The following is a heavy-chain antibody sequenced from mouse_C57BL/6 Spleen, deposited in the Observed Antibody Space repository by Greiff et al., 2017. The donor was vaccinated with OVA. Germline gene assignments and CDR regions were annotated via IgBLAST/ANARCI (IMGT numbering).Heavy chain of an antibody. Sequence: QVQLQQSGAELVKPGASVKLSCKASGYTFTSYWMQWVKQRPGQGLEWIGEIDPSGSYTNYNQKFKGKATLTVDTSSSTAYMQLSSLTSEDSAVDYCARGGDDYDVGFAYWGQGTLVTVSA. V-gene: IGHV1-50*01. CDR1: GYTFTSYW. D-gene: IGHD2-4*01. CDR2: IDPSGSYT. CDR3: ARGGDDYDVGFAY. J-gene: IGHJ3*01.